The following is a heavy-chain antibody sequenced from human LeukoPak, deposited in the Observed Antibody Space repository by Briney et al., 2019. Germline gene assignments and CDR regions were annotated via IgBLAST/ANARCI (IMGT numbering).Heavy chain of an antibody. D-gene: IGHD6-25*01. Sequence: PGGSLRLSCAASGFTFSSYAMTWVRQAPGKGLEWVAAISGSGSTTYSADFAKGRFIISRDNSKSTLYLQMNSLRADDTAVYHCAKFFAPSGGASGWTLTIDYWGQGTLVTVSS. CDR1: GFTFSSYA. CDR3: AKFFAPSGGASGWTLTIDY. CDR2: ISGSGSTT. J-gene: IGHJ4*02. V-gene: IGHV3-23*01.